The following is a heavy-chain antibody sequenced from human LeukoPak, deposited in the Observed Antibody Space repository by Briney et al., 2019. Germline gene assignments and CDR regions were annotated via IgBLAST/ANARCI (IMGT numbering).Heavy chain of an antibody. V-gene: IGHV3-23*01. D-gene: IGHD3-10*01. J-gene: IGHJ4*02. CDR1: GFTFSSYA. CDR3: AKGPLWFGAGGYFDY. CDR2: ISGSGGSI. Sequence: PGGSLRLSCAASGFTFSSYAMGWVRQAPGKGLEWVAAISGSGGSIYYADSVRGRFTISRDNSKNTLYLQMNSLRAEDTAVYYCAKGPLWFGAGGYFDYWGQGTLVTVSS.